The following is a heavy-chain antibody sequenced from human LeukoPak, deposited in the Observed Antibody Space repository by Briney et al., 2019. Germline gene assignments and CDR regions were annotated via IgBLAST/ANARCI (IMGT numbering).Heavy chain of an antibody. J-gene: IGHJ6*03. D-gene: IGHD6-6*01. CDR1: GFIFSNYA. CDR2: ISSSSSYR. V-gene: IGHV3-21*01. CDR3: ARDRSSVGMEEDYYYMDV. Sequence: NPGGSLRLSCAASGFIFSNYAMHWVRQAPGKGLEWVSSISSSSSYRYYADSVKGRFTISRDNAKNSLYLQMNSLRAEDTAVYYCARDRSSVGMEEDYYYMDVWGKGTTVTVSS.